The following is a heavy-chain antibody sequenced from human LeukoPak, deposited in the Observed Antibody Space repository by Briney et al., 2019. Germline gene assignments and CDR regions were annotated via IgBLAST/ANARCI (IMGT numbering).Heavy chain of an antibody. CDR3: AKELRNFDWTYGMDV. D-gene: IGHD3-9*01. Sequence: GGSLRLSCVASGFTFSSYSSYWMNWVRQAPGKGLEWVSAISGSGGSTYYANSVKGRFTISRDNSKNTLYLQMSSLGAEDTAVYYCAKELRNFDWTYGMDVWGQGTTVTVSS. CDR2: ISGSGGST. CDR1: GFTFSSYS. J-gene: IGHJ6*02. V-gene: IGHV3-23*01.